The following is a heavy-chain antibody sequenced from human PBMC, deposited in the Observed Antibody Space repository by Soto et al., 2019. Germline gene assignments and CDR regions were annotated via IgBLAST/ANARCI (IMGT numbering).Heavy chain of an antibody. J-gene: IGHJ5*02. CDR1: GGSISSGDYY. Sequence: LSLTCTVSGGSISSGDYYWSWIRQPPGKGLEWIGYIYYSGSTYYNPSLKSRVTISVDTSKNQFSLKLSSVTAADTAVYYCARDWGTIPPAVAGTGWFDPWGQGTLVTVS. CDR2: IYYSGST. V-gene: IGHV4-30-4*01. D-gene: IGHD6-19*01. CDR3: ARDWGTIPPAVAGTGWFDP.